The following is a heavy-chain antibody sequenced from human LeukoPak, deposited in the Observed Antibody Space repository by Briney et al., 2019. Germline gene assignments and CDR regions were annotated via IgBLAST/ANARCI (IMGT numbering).Heavy chain of an antibody. J-gene: IGHJ4*02. V-gene: IGHV3-48*01. CDR1: GFTFSTFG. CDR3: ARGSRITMFGVVKFDY. D-gene: IGHD3-3*01. CDR2: ISSSGTTI. Sequence: GGSLRLSCVASGFTFSTFGMNWVRQAPGKGLEWVSYISSSGTTIYYADSVKGRFTLSRDDAKSTLYLQMNSLRAEDTGVYYCARGSRITMFGVVKFDYWGQGTLVTVSS.